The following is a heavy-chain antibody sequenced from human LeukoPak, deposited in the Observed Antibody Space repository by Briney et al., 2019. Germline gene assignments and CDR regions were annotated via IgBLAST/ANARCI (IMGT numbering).Heavy chain of an antibody. CDR3: ARESDGGNSYFDY. CDR1: GYTFTGYY. D-gene: IGHD4-23*01. J-gene: IGHJ4*02. CDR2: INPNSGGT. Sequence: ASVKVSCKASGYTFTGYYMHWVRQAPGQGLEWMGWINPNSGGTNYAQKFQGRVTMTRDTSISTAYMELSRLRSDDTAVYYCARESDGGNSYFDYWGQGTLVTVSS. V-gene: IGHV1-2*02.